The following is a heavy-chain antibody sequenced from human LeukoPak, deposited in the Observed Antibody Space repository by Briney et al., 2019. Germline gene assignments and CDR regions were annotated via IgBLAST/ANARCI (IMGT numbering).Heavy chain of an antibody. CDR2: INHSGAT. CDR3: ASSRVYSGSWYYYFDN. CDR1: GGSISSYY. D-gene: IGHD5-12*01. J-gene: IGHJ4*02. V-gene: IGHV4-34*01. Sequence: SETLSLTCTVSGGSISSYYWSWIRQPPGKGLEWIGEINHSGATNYNPSLKSRVTISVDTSKNLFSLKLSSVTAADTAVYYCASSRVYSGSWYYYFDNWGQGTLVTVSP.